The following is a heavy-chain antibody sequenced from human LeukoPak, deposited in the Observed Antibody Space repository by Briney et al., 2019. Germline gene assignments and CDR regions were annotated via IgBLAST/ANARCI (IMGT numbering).Heavy chain of an antibody. CDR3: ARGLTPYSNLVVGY. J-gene: IGHJ4*02. D-gene: IGHD4-11*01. CDR1: GGSFSGYY. V-gene: IGHV4-34*01. CDR2: INHSGST. Sequence: SETLSLTCAVYGGSFSGYYWSWIRQPPGKGLEWIGEINHSGSTNYNVSLKSRVTISVDTSKKQLSLKMSSVTAADTAVYYCARGLTPYSNLVVGYWGQGTLVTVSS.